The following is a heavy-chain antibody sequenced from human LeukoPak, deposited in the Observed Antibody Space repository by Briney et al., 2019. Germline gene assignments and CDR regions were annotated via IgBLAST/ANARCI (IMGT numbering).Heavy chain of an antibody. Sequence: SETLSLTCTVSGGSISSYYWSWIRQPPGKGLEWVGTIYYSGSTYYNPSLTSRVTISVDTSKNQFSLKLSSVTAADTAVYYCARHKDYYYSYMDVWGKGTTVTISS. J-gene: IGHJ6*03. CDR2: IYYSGST. V-gene: IGHV4-59*04. CDR3: ARHKDYYYSYMDV. CDR1: GGSISSYY.